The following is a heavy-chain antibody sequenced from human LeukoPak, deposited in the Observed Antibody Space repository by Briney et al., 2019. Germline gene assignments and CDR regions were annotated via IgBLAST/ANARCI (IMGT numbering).Heavy chain of an antibody. CDR2: IYYSGST. J-gene: IGHJ5*02. CDR3: VTGRYSYGWYDH. D-gene: IGHD1-26*01. CDR1: GGSISTYY. V-gene: IGHV4-59*01. Sequence: KPSETLSLTCTVSGGSISTYYWSWIRQPPGKGLEWIGYIYYSGSTNYNPSLKSRVTISVDTSKNQFSLELSSVTAADTAVYYCVTGRYSYGWYDHWGQGILVTVSS.